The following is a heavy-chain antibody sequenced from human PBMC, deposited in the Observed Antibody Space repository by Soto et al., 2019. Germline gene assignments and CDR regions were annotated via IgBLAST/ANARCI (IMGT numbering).Heavy chain of an antibody. CDR1: GFTFSSYW. Sequence: EVQLVESGGGLVQPGGSLRLSCAASGFTFSSYWMHWVRQAPGKGLVWVSRINSDGSSTSYADSVKGRFTISRDNAKNTLYLQMNSLRAEDTAVYYCARDAEMATISYYYYYGMDVWGQGTTVTVSS. D-gene: IGHD5-12*01. CDR3: ARDAEMATISYYYYYGMDV. J-gene: IGHJ6*02. V-gene: IGHV3-74*01. CDR2: INSDGSST.